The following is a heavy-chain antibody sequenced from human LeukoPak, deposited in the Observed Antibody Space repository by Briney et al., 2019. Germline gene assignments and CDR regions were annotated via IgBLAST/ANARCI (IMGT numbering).Heavy chain of an antibody. CDR2: IRTDGGEK. CDR1: GFTFRNYG. V-gene: IGHV3-33*01. CDR3: ARIGYSTSWATFDY. D-gene: IGHD6-13*01. Sequence: GTSLRLSCAASGFTFRNYGMHWVRQAPGKGLEWVASIRTDGGEKYHADSVQGRFSIFRDNSKKTLYLQMDSLRAEDTALYYCARIGYSTSWATFDYWGQGTLVTVSS. J-gene: IGHJ4*02.